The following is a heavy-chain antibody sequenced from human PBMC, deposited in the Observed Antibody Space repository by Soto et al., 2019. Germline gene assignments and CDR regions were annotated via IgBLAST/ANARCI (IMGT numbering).Heavy chain of an antibody. CDR1: GGSISSSSYY. CDR2: IYYSGST. Sequence: SQTLSLTCTVSGGSISSSSYYWGWIRQPPGKGLEWIGSIYYSGSTYYNPSLKSRVTISVDTSKNQFSLKLSSVTAADTAVYYCARHRAAYDILTGLFDYWGQGTLVTVSS. J-gene: IGHJ4*02. CDR3: ARHRAAYDILTGLFDY. D-gene: IGHD3-9*01. V-gene: IGHV4-39*01.